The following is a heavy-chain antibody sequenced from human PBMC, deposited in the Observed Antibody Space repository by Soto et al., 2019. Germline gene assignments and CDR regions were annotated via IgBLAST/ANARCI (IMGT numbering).Heavy chain of an antibody. D-gene: IGHD3-22*01. CDR1: GFTFSSYS. CDR3: ARFDSSGYSPDY. Sequence: GGSLRLSCAASGFTFSSYSMNWVRQAPGKGLEWVSSISSSSSYIYYADSVKGRFTISRDNAKNSLYLQMNSLRAEDTAVYYCARFDSSGYSPDYWGQGTLVTVSS. J-gene: IGHJ4*02. CDR2: ISSSSSYI. V-gene: IGHV3-21*01.